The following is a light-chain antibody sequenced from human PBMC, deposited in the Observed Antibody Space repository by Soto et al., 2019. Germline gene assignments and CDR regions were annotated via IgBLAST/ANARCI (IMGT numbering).Light chain of an antibody. CDR2: DAS. J-gene: IGKJ2*01. Sequence: EIVLTQSPATLSLSPGERATLSCRASQSVSSYLAWYQQKPGQAPRLLIYDASKRATGIPVRFRGSGSGIDFTLPISSLEPEDFAVYYCQQRSNWPYTFGQGTKLEIK. V-gene: IGKV3-11*01. CDR3: QQRSNWPYT. CDR1: QSVSSY.